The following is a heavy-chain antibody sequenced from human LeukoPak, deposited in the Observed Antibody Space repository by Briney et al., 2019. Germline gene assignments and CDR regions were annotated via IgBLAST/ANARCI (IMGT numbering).Heavy chain of an antibody. V-gene: IGHV3-48*02. CDR1: GFTFSSYS. CDR3: ARDPNFDWLFLSSGWFDP. J-gene: IGHJ5*02. CDR2: ISSSSSTI. D-gene: IGHD3-9*01. Sequence: PGGSLRLSCAASGFTFSSYSMNWVRQAPGKGLEWVSYISSSSSTIYYADSVKGRFTISKDNAKNSLYLQMNSLRDEDTAVYYCARDPNFDWLFLSSGWFDPWGQGTLVTVSS.